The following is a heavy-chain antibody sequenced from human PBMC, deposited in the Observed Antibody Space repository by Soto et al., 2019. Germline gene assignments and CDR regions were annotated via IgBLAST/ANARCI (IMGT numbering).Heavy chain of an antibody. CDR2: IYYSGST. J-gene: IGHJ4*02. D-gene: IGHD2-2*01. CDR3: ARQPDTKPYCSSTSCYAFDY. CDR1: GGSISSYY. Sequence: SETLSLTCTVSGGSISSYYWSWIRQPPGKGLEWIGYIYYSGSTNYNPSLKSRVTISVDTSKNQFSLKLSSVTAADTAVYYCARQPDTKPYCSSTSCYAFDYWGQGTLVTVSS. V-gene: IGHV4-59*08.